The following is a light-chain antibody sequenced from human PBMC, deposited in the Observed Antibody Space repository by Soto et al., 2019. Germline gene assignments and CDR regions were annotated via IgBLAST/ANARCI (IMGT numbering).Light chain of an antibody. CDR2: DAS. CDR1: QSVSSY. CDR3: QQYGSSPLT. J-gene: IGKJ4*01. V-gene: IGKV3-20*01. Sequence: EIVLKQSPATLSLSTGERATLSCRASQSVSSYLAWYQQKPGQAPRLLIYDASNRATGIPARFSGSGSGTDFTLTISRLEPEDFAVYYCQQYGSSPLTSGGRTNVDIK.